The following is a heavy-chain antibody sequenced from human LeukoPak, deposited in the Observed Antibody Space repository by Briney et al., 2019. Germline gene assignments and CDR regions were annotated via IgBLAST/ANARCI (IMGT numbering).Heavy chain of an antibody. CDR2: ISSSGSTI. J-gene: IGHJ4*02. CDR1: GFTFSDYY. CDR3: ASTRRWVRYFDY. V-gene: IGHV3-11*01. D-gene: IGHD1-1*01. Sequence: GGSLRLSCAASGFTFSDYYMSWIRQAPGKGLEWVSYISSSGSTIYYADSVKGRFTISRDNAKNSLYLQMNSLRAEDTAVYYCASTRRWVRYFDYWGQGTLVTVSS.